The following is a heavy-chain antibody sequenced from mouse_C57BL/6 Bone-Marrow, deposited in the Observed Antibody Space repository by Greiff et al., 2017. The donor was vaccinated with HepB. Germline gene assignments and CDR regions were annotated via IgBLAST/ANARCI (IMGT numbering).Heavy chain of an antibody. J-gene: IGHJ3*01. CDR1: DSEVFPIAY. CDR2: ILPSIGRT. V-gene: IGHV15-2*01. Sequence: QVQLKESGSELRSPGSSAKLSCKDFDSEVFPIAYMSWVRQKPGHGFEWIGGILPSIGRTIYGEKFEDKATLDADTLSNSAYLELNSLTSEDSAIYYCARGFYYGSSYRSWFAYWGQGTLVTVSA. D-gene: IGHD1-1*01. CDR3: ARGFYYGSSYRSWFAY.